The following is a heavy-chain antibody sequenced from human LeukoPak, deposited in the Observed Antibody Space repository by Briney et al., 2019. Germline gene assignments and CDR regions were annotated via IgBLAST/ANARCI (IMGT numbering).Heavy chain of an antibody. D-gene: IGHD3-10*01. CDR2: IKQDGSER. CDR1: GFTFSSYW. V-gene: IGHV3-7*01. Sequence: SGGSLRLSCAASGFTFSSYWMSWVRQAPGKGLEWVANIKQDGSERYYVDSVKGRFTISRDNAKNSLYLQMNSLRAEDTAVYYCARDFQTYGSGSYRDWGQGTLVTVSS. J-gene: IGHJ4*02. CDR3: ARDFQTYGSGSYRD.